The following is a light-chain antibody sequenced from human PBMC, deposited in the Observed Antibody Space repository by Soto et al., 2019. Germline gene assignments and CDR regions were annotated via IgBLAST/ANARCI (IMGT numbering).Light chain of an antibody. CDR2: HVS. Sequence: QSALTQPASVSGSPGQSITISCTGTSSDVGGYNYVSWYQQHPGKAPKLMIYHVSNRPSGVSNRFSGSKSDNTASLTISGLQSEDEADYYCNSYTSSSTYVFGTGTKFTVL. J-gene: IGLJ1*01. CDR3: NSYTSSSTYV. V-gene: IGLV2-14*01. CDR1: SSDVGGYNY.